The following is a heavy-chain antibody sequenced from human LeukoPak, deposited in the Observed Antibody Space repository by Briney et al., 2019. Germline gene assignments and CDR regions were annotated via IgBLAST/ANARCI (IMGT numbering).Heavy chain of an antibody. V-gene: IGHV1-24*01. CDR3: ATRANYYDSSGYYYVG. CDR2: FDPEDGET. CDR1: GYTLTELS. J-gene: IGHJ4*02. D-gene: IGHD3-22*01. Sequence: GASVKVSCKVSGYTLTELSMHWVRQAPGKGLEWMGGFDPEDGETICAQKFQGRVTMTEDTSTDTAYMELSSLRSEDTAVYYCATRANYYDSSGYYYVGWGQGTLVTVSS.